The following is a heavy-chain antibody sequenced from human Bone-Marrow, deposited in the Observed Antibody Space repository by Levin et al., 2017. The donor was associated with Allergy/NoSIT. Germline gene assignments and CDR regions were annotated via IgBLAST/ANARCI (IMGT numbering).Heavy chain of an antibody. V-gene: IGHV4-59*01. Sequence: PSETLSLTCTVSGASINTDYWSWIRQAPGKGLEWIGYIYDSGSTNYNPSLQSRVTISVDTSKNQFSLRMTSVTAADTALYYCAKFDAYSNYVSWYFDLWVRGTRVTVSS. CDR3: AKFDAYSNYVSWYFDL. CDR1: GASINTDY. D-gene: IGHD4-11*01. CDR2: IYDSGST. J-gene: IGHJ2*01.